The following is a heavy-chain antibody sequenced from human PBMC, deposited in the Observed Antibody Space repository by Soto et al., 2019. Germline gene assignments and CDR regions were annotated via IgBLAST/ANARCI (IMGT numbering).Heavy chain of an antibody. J-gene: IGHJ6*02. CDR1: GFTFSSYG. D-gene: IGHD6-13*01. V-gene: IGHV3-33*01. CDR2: IWYDGSNK. CDR3: ARDPSIAAAGGPLKWELNPLYNMDV. Sequence: QVQLVESGGGVVQPGRSLRLSCAASGFTFSSYGMHWVRQAPGKGLEWVAVIWYDGSNKYYADSVKGRFTISRDTSKKKLYLQMTSLRAEDTAVYYCARDPSIAAAGGPLKWELNPLYNMDVWGQGTTVTVSS.